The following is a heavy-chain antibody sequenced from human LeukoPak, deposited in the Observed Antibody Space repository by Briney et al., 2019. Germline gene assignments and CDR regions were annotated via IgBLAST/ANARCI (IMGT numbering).Heavy chain of an antibody. CDR3: ARPHAEQQLSYYFDY. J-gene: IGHJ4*02. CDR1: GYTFTSYY. D-gene: IGHD6-13*01. Sequence: ASVKVSCKASGYTFTSYYMHWVRQAPGQGLEWMGIINPSGGSTSYAQKFQGRVTMTRDTSTSTVYMELSSLRSEDTAVYYCARPHAEQQLSYYFDYWGQGTLVTVSS. V-gene: IGHV1-46*01. CDR2: INPSGGST.